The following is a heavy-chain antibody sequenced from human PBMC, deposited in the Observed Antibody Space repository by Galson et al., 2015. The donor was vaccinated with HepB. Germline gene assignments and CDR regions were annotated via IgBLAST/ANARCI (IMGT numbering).Heavy chain of an antibody. CDR3: ARVLGGYYYDSSGYYPDY. J-gene: IGHJ4*02. CDR2: ISSSSSTI. Sequence: SLRLSCAASGFTFSSYSMNWVRQAPGKGLEWVSYISSSSSTIYYADSVKGRFTISRDNAKNSLYLQMNSLRDEDTAVYYCARVLGGYYYDSSGYYPDYWGQGTLVTVSS. CDR1: GFTFSSYS. D-gene: IGHD3-22*01. V-gene: IGHV3-48*02.